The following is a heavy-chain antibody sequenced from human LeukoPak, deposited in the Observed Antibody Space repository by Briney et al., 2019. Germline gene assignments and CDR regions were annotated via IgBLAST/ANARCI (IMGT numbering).Heavy chain of an antibody. D-gene: IGHD3-22*01. CDR3: ANSPPMIVVDSWFDP. J-gene: IGHJ5*02. Sequence: GSLRLSCAASGFTFSSYAMGWVRQAPGKGLEWVSAISGSGGSTYYADSVKGRFTVSRDNSKNTLYLQMNSLSAEDTAVYYCANSPPMIVVDSWFDPWGQGTLVTVSS. V-gene: IGHV3-23*01. CDR1: GFTFSSYA. CDR2: ISGSGGST.